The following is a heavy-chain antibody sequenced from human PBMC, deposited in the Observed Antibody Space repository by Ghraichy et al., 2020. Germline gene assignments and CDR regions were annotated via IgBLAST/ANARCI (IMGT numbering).Heavy chain of an antibody. CDR2: IYYSGST. D-gene: IGHD3-10*02. CDR3: ARYLRSLKFDP. V-gene: IGHV4-59*01. CDR1: GGSISSYY. J-gene: IGHJ5*02. Sequence: SETLSLTCTVSGGSISSYYWSWIRQPPGKGLEWIGYIYYSGSTNYNPSLKSRVTISVDTSKNQFSLKLSSVTAADTAVYYCARYLRSLKFDPWGQGTLVTVSS.